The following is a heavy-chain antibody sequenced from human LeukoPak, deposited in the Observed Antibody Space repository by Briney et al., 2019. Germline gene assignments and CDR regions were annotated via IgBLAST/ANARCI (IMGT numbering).Heavy chain of an antibody. CDR1: GGSISSSSYY. Sequence: SETLSLTCTVSGGSISSSSYYWGWLRQPPGKGLEWFGSIYYSGSTYYNPSLKSRVTISVDTSKNQFSLKLSSVTAADTAVYYCARGDGGFEYSSSFYFFWGQGTLVTVSS. D-gene: IGHD6-6*01. CDR2: IYYSGST. V-gene: IGHV4-39*07. J-gene: IGHJ4*02. CDR3: ARGDGGFEYSSSFYFF.